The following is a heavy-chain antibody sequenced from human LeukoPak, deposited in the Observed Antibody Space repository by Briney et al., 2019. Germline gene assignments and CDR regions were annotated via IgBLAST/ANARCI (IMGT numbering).Heavy chain of an antibody. CDR3: ASFYDTDAFDI. V-gene: IGHV3-21*01. Sequence: GGSLRLSCAASGFTFSSYSLNWVRQAPGKGLEWVSSISSSSSYIYYADSVKGRFTTSRDNAKNSLYLQMNSLRAEDTAVYYCASFYDTDAFDIWGQGTMVTVSS. D-gene: IGHD3-16*01. CDR2: ISSSSSYI. J-gene: IGHJ3*02. CDR1: GFTFSSYS.